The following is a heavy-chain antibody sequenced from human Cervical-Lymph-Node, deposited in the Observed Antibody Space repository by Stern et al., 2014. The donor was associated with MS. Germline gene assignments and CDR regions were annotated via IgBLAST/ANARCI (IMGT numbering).Heavy chain of an antibody. CDR1: GYTFTDHY. V-gene: IGHV1-46*01. CDR2: INPSGGST. Sequence: DQLVESGAEVKKPGASVEVSCKASGYTFTDHYIHWVRQAPGQGLEWMGVINPSGGSTTNAKKFQGRVTMTRDSSTSTVHMELSSLRSDDTAVYYCARGTGYSYYFDYWGQGTLVTVSS. D-gene: IGHD3/OR15-3a*01. J-gene: IGHJ4*02. CDR3: ARGTGYSYYFDY.